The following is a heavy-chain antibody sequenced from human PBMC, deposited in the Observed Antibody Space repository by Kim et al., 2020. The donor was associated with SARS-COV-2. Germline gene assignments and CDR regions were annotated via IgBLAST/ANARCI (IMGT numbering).Heavy chain of an antibody. CDR1: GGSFSGYY. D-gene: IGHD2-2*02. Sequence: SETLSLTCAVYGGSFSGYYWSWIRQPPGKGLEWIGEINHSGSTNYNPSLKSRVTISVDTSKNQFSLKLSSVTAADTAVYYCARGGGYCSSTSCYTGENWGQGTLVTVSS. CDR2: INHSGST. CDR3: ARGGGYCSSTSCYTGEN. J-gene: IGHJ4*02. V-gene: IGHV4-34*01.